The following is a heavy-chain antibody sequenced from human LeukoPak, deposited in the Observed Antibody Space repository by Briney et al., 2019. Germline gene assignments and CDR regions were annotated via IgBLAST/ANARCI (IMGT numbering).Heavy chain of an antibody. Sequence: SETLSLTCAVYGGSFSGYYWSWIRQPPGKGLEWIGEINHSGSTNYNPSLKSRDTISVDTSKNQFSLKLSSVTAADTAVYYCARRWIAWFDYWGQGTLVTVSS. J-gene: IGHJ4*02. V-gene: IGHV4-34*01. CDR1: GGSFSGYY. CDR2: INHSGST. CDR3: ARRWIAWFDY. D-gene: IGHD5-12*01.